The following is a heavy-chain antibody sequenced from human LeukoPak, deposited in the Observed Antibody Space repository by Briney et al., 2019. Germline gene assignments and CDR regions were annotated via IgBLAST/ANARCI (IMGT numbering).Heavy chain of an antibody. V-gene: IGHV4-59*01. CDR3: ARRRAEGWFGELHNWFDP. CDR1: GGSISSYY. Sequence: SETLSLTCTVSGGSISSYYWSWIRQPPGKGLEWIGYIYYGGSTNYNPSLKSRVTISVDTSKNQFSLKLSSVTAADTAVYYCARRRAEGWFGELHNWFDPWGQGTLVTVSS. CDR2: IYYGGST. J-gene: IGHJ5*02. D-gene: IGHD3-10*01.